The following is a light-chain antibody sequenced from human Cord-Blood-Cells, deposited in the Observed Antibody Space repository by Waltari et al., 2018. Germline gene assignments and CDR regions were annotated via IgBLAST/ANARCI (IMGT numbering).Light chain of an antibody. Sequence: DIQMTQSPSSLSASVGDRVTISCRASQSLSNYLNWYQQKPGKAPKILIYAASSLQSGVPSRCSGSGSGTDFTLTISSLQPEDFATYYWQQSYSTPPFTFGPGTKVDIK. CDR2: AAS. CDR3: QQSYSTPPFT. CDR1: QSLSNY. V-gene: IGKV1-39*01. J-gene: IGKJ3*01.